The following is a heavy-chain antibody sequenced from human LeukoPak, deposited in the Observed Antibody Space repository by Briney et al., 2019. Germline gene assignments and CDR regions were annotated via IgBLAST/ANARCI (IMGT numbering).Heavy chain of an antibody. CDR2: INSDGSST. Sequence: PGGSLRLSCAASGFTFSRYWMHWVRQAPGEGLVWVSRINSDGSSTNYADSVKGRFTVSRDNAKNTLFLQMNGLRAEVTAVYYCARDIVDYNWFDPWGQGTLVTVSS. CDR3: ARDIVDYNWFDP. CDR1: GFTFSRYW. D-gene: IGHD1-26*01. V-gene: IGHV3-74*01. J-gene: IGHJ5*02.